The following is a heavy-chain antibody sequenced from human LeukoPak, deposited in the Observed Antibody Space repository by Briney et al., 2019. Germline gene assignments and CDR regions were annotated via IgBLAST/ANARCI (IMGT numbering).Heavy chain of an antibody. CDR1: GFSFSSYW. V-gene: IGHV3-7*01. J-gene: IGHJ4*02. CDR2: IKEDGSVK. Sequence: PGGSLRLSCAASGFSFSSYWMKWVRQVPGEGPEWVANIKEDGSVKYHADSVKGRFTISRDNAKSSLYLQMNSLRAEDTAVYYCARDAVRGGDCDFWGQGTLVTVSS. CDR3: ARDAVRGGDCDF. D-gene: IGHD2-21*02.